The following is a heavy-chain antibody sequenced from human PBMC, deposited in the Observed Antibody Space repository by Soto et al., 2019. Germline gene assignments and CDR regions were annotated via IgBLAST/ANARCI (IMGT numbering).Heavy chain of an antibody. CDR1: GFTFSSYA. J-gene: IGHJ6*02. D-gene: IGHD2-2*01. CDR3: AKDWSCSSTSCYFTPYTTHMDV. Sequence: EKQLLESGGGLVQPGGSLTLSCAASGFTFSSYALSWVRQAPGKGLEWVSSIIISGGTTYYADSVKGRFTISRDKSKNTVYLQLSSLRADDTAVYYCAKDWSCSSTSCYFTPYTTHMDVWGQGTTVTVSS. CDR2: IIISGGTT. V-gene: IGHV3-23*01.